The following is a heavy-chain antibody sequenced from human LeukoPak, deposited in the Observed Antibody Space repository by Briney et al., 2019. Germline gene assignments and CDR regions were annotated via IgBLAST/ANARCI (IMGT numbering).Heavy chain of an antibody. V-gene: IGHV1-2*02. D-gene: IGHD1-26*01. Sequence: GASVKVSCKASGYTFTGYYIHWVRQAPGQGLEWMGWINPNSGGTNYAQKFQGRVTMTRDTSISTAYMDLSRLRSDDTAVYYCARVTRSYYWFDPWGQGTLVTVSS. J-gene: IGHJ5*02. CDR2: INPNSGGT. CDR1: GYTFTGYY. CDR3: ARVTRSYYWFDP.